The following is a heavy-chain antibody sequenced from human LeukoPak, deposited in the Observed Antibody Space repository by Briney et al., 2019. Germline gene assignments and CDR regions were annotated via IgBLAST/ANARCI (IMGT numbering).Heavy chain of an antibody. CDR3: ARIYYDILTGYFAYFDY. CDR1: GFTFSSYA. J-gene: IGHJ4*02. CDR2: IYYSGTT. D-gene: IGHD3-9*01. V-gene: IGHV4-38-2*01. Sequence: GSLRLSCAASGFTFSSYAMNWVRQAPGKGLEWIGSIYYSGTTYYNPSLKSRITILVDTSKNQFSLNLCSVTAAETAVYYCARIYYDILTGYFAYFDYWGQGTLVTVSS.